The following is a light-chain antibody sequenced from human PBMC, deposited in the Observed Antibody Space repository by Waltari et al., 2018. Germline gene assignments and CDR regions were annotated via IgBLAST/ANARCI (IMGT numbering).Light chain of an antibody. CDR3: QQTYGIQYT. CDR1: QTISTF. V-gene: IGKV1-39*01. Sequence: DLQMTQTPSPLAGSVGSAVNFTCRASQTISTFLHWYQHKQGKAPKLLVYGASTLQSGVPSRFSGSGSGTDFTLTITSLQPEDFATYYCQQTYGIQYTFGQGTKLEI. CDR2: GAS. J-gene: IGKJ2*01.